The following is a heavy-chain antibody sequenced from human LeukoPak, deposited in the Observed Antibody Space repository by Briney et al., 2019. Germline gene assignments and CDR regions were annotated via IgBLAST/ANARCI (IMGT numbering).Heavy chain of an antibody. CDR2: IRSKANSYVT. CDR1: GFTFSGSA. V-gene: IGHV3-73*01. CDR3: ARDQRCEWCDSFDI. Sequence: PGGSLRLSCAASGFTFSGSAMHWVRQASGKGLEWVGRIRSKANSYVTAYAASVKGRFTISRDDSKNTAYLQMDSLKTEDTAVYYCARDQRCEWCDSFDIWGQGTTVTVSS. J-gene: IGHJ3*02. D-gene: IGHD2-15*01.